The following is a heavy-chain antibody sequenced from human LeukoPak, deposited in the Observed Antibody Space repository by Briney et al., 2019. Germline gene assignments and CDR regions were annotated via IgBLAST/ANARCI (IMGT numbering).Heavy chain of an antibody. CDR2: IHPGDSDT. Sequence: GESLKISCKASGYSFTTYWIGWVRQMPGKGLEWMGIIHPGDSDTRYSPSFQGQVTMSADKSINTAYLQWNSLRASDTAMYYCARRSGRLDYWGQGTLVTVSS. J-gene: IGHJ4*02. CDR1: GYSFTTYW. V-gene: IGHV5-51*01. D-gene: IGHD2-15*01. CDR3: ARRSGRLDY.